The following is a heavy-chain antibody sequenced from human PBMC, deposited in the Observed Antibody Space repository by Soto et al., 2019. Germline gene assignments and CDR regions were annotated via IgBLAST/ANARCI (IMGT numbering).Heavy chain of an antibody. CDR3: ARCSSWGSFYMDV. Sequence: RGSLRLSCAASGFTFSSYAMHLVRQAPGKGLEYVSAISSNGGSTYYANSVKGRFAISRDNSKNTLYLQMGSLRAEDMAVYYCARCSSWGSFYMDVWGKGTTVTVSS. CDR1: GFTFSSYA. J-gene: IGHJ6*03. V-gene: IGHV3-64*01. CDR2: ISSNGGST. D-gene: IGHD6-13*01.